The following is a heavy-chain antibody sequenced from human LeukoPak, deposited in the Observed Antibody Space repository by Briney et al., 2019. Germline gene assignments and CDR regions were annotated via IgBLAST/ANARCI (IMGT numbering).Heavy chain of an antibody. D-gene: IGHD2-2*01. Sequence: GGSLRLSCAASGFTFSSYWMQWVRQAPWKGPVWVSRINSDVSSTSYADSVKGRFTISRDNSKNTLCLQMNSLRAEDTAVYYCARDRCSSTSCHGDYYYGMDVWGQGTTVTVSS. J-gene: IGHJ6*02. CDR2: INSDVSST. CDR1: GFTFSSYW. CDR3: ARDRCSSTSCHGDYYYGMDV. V-gene: IGHV3-74*01.